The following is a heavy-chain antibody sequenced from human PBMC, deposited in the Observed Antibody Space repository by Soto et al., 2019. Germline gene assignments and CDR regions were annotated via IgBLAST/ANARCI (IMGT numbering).Heavy chain of an antibody. CDR3: GWRWLSNHHYYYYGMDV. Sequence: SETLSLTCTVSGGSISSSSYYWGWIRQPPGKGLEWIGSIYYSGSTYYNPSLKSRVTISVDTSKNQFSLKLSSVTAADTAVYYCGWRWLSNHHYYYYGMDVWGQGTTVTVSS. CDR2: IYYSGST. J-gene: IGHJ6*02. CDR1: GGSISSSSYY. V-gene: IGHV4-39*01. D-gene: IGHD2-21*01.